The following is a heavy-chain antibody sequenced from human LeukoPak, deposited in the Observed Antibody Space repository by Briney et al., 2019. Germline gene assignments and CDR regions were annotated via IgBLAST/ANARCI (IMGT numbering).Heavy chain of an antibody. V-gene: IGHV3-11*06. J-gene: IGHJ4*02. CDR3: ARNTGVNYDSSGYIDY. CDR2: ISSSSSYT. Sequence: GRSLRLSCAASGFTFGDYYMSWIRQAPGKGLEWASYISSSSSYTDYADSVKGRFTISRDNAKNSVYLQMNSLRAEDTAVYYCARNTGVNYDSSGYIDYWGQGTLVTVSS. CDR1: GFTFGDYY. D-gene: IGHD3-22*01.